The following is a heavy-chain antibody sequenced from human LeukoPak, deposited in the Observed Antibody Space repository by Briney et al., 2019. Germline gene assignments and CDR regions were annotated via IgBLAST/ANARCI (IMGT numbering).Heavy chain of an antibody. Sequence: GGSLRLSCAASRFTFSSYWMSWVRQAPGKGLEWVANIKQDGSEEFYVDSVKGRFTVSRDNAKNSLYLQMNSLRIEDTAVYYCAREYYSSSGKAFDMWGQGTMVTVSS. CDR2: IKQDGSEE. CDR3: AREYYSSSGKAFDM. CDR1: RFTFSSYW. J-gene: IGHJ3*02. D-gene: IGHD2-2*01. V-gene: IGHV3-7*01.